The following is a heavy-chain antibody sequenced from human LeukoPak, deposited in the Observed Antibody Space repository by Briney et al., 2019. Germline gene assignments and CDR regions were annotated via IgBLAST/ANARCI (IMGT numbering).Heavy chain of an antibody. CDR2: IYYSGST. Sequence: SETLSLTCTVSGGSISSSSYYWGWIRQPPGKGLEWIGSIYYSGSTYYNPSLKSRVTVSVDTSKNQFSLKLSSVTAADTAVYYCARQKGYSSGWYFDYWGQGTLVTVSS. V-gene: IGHV4-39*01. CDR1: GGSISSSSYY. J-gene: IGHJ4*02. CDR3: ARQKGYSSGWYFDY. D-gene: IGHD6-19*01.